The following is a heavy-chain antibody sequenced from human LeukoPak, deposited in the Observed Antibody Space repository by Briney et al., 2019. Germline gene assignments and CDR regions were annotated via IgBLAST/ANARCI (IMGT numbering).Heavy chain of an antibody. CDR1: GFTFSTYV. J-gene: IGHJ3*02. CDR2: IWFDGSNK. V-gene: IGHV3-33*01. D-gene: IGHD3-10*01. CDR3: ARDWRGFIRAFDI. Sequence: SGGSLRLSCAASGFTFSTYVMHWVRQAPGKGLEWVAVIWFDGSNKYFADSVKGRFTIFRDNAKNSLYLQMNSLRAEDTAVYYCARDWRGFIRAFDIWGQGTMVTVS.